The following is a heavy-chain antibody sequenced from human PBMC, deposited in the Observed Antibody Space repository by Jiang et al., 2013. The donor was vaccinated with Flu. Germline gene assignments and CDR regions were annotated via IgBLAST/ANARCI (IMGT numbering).Heavy chain of an antibody. V-gene: IGHV4-34*01. CDR2: INHSGST. Sequence: LLKPSETLSLTCAVYGGSFSGYYWSWIRQPPGKGLEWIGEINHSGSTNYNPSLKSRVTISVDTSKNQFSLKLSSVTAADTAVYYCAHDLPRSIEFGALEPPRPRDYWGQGTLVTVSS. D-gene: IGHD3-16*01. CDR3: AHDLPRSIEFGALEPPRPRDY. CDR1: GGSFSGYY. J-gene: IGHJ4*02.